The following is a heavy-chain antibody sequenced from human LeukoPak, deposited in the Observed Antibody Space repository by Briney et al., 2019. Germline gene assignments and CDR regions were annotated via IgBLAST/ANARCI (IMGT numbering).Heavy chain of an antibody. CDR1: GFTVSSNY. Sequence: PGGSLRLSCAASGFTVSSNYMSWVRQAPGKGLEWVSLIYSGGSTYYADSVKGRFTISRDNSKNTLYLQMNSLRAEDTAVYYCARVSWFPGTSYYYMDVWGKGTTVTVSS. V-gene: IGHV3-53*01. D-gene: IGHD1-1*01. CDR3: ARVSWFPGTSYYYMDV. CDR2: IYSGGST. J-gene: IGHJ6*03.